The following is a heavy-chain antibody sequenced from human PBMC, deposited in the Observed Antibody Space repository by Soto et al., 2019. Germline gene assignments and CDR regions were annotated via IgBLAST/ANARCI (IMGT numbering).Heavy chain of an antibody. V-gene: IGHV6-1*01. CDR2: TYYRSKWLY. Sequence: SQTLSLTCAISGDSVSRDTTAWNWIRQSPSRGLEWLGRTYYRSKWLYDYASSIKGRITVTPDTSKNQFALQMDSVTPDDTAVYYCAREEIETRFDTWGQGTLVTVSS. CDR1: GDSVSRDTTA. J-gene: IGHJ4*02. CDR3: AREEIETRFDT.